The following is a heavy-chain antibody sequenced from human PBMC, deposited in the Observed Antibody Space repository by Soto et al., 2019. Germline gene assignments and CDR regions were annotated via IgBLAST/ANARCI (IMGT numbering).Heavy chain of an antibody. D-gene: IGHD3-3*01. CDR2: INSDGSST. Sequence: PGGSLRLSCAASGFTFSSYWMHWVRQAPGKRLVWVSRINSDGSSTSYADSVKGRFTISRDNAKNTLYLQMNSLRAEDTAVYYCARDMAYYDFWSGSYYYYGMDVWGQGTTVTVSS. CDR1: GFTFSSYW. V-gene: IGHV3-74*01. J-gene: IGHJ6*02. CDR3: ARDMAYYDFWSGSYYYYGMDV.